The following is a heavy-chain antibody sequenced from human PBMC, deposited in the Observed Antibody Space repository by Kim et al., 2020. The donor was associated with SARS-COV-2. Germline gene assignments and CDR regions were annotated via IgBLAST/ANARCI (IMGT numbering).Heavy chain of an antibody. CDR3: ARLTTTYRGFDY. J-gene: IGHJ4*02. CDR2: IYSGDNT. V-gene: IGHV3-53*01. Sequence: GGSLRLSCAASGFTVNSNYMSWVRQAPGKGLEWASGIYSGDNTDYADSVKGRFTISRDNSKNTLYLQMNSLRAEDTAVYYCARLTTTYRGFDYWGQGTLV. D-gene: IGHD4-4*01. CDR1: GFTVNSNY.